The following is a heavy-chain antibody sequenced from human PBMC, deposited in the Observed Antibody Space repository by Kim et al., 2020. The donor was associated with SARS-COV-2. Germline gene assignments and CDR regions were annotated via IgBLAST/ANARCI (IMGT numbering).Heavy chain of an antibody. Sequence: GRFTISRDNAKNSLYLQMNSLRDEDTAVYYCAREEYYYDSSGFPWYFYLWGRGTLVTVSS. J-gene: IGHJ2*01. CDR3: AREEYYYDSSGFPWYFYL. D-gene: IGHD3-22*01. V-gene: IGHV3-48*02.